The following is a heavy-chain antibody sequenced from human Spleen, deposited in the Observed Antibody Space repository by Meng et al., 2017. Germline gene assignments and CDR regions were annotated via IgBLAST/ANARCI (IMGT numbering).Heavy chain of an antibody. CDR1: GYSISSGYY. D-gene: IGHD6-19*01. CDR3: ARRYTSDWYYFDY. V-gene: IGHV4-38-2*02. CDR2: IYRSGST. Sequence: GSLRLSCTVFGYSISSGYYWAWIRQPPGKGLEWIGSIYRSGSTYYNSSLKSRVTISVDTSKNQFSLNLSSVTATDTAVYYCARRYTSDWYYFDYWGQGTLVTVSS. J-gene: IGHJ4*02.